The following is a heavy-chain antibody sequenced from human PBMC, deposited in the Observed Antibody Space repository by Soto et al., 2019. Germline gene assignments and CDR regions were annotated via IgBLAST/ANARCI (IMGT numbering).Heavy chain of an antibody. J-gene: IGHJ3*02. CDR3: ARDYYDSSGYYYAERATDAFDI. CDR1: GYTFTSYG. V-gene: IGHV1-18*04. D-gene: IGHD3-22*01. Sequence: GASVKVSCKASGYTFTSYGISWVRQAPGQGLEWMGWISAYNGNTNYAQKLQGRVTMTTDTSTSTAYMELRSLRSDDTAVYNCARDYYDSSGYYYAERATDAFDIWGQGTMVTV. CDR2: ISAYNGNT.